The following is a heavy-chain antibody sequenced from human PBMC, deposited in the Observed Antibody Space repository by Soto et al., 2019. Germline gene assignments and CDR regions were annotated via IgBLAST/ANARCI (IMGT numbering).Heavy chain of an antibody. V-gene: IGHV3-30-3*01. CDR2: ISYDGSNK. D-gene: IGHD4-17*01. Sequence: QVQPVESGGGVVQPGRSLRLSCAASGFTFSSYAMHWVRQAPGKGLEWVAVISYDGSNKYYADSVKGRFTISRDNSKNTLYLQMNSLRAEDTAVYYCARSSSLRLPSGYWGQGTLVTVSS. CDR1: GFTFSSYA. CDR3: ARSSSLRLPSGY. J-gene: IGHJ4*02.